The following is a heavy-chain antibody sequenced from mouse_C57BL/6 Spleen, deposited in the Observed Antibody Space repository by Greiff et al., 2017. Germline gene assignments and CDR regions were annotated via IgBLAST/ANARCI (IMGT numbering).Heavy chain of an antibody. CDR1: GYTFTSYW. J-gene: IGHJ4*01. D-gene: IGHD4-1*01. V-gene: IGHV1-52*01. Sequence: QVHVKQSGAELVRPGSSVKLSCKASGYTFTSYWMHWVKQRPIQGLEWIGNIDPSDSETHYNQKFKDKATLTVDKSSSTAYMQLSSLTSEDSAVYYCARWDPGAMDYWGQGTSVTVSS. CDR2: IDPSDSET. CDR3: ARWDPGAMDY.